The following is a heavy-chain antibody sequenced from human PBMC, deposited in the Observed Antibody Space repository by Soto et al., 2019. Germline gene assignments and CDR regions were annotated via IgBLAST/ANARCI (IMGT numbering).Heavy chain of an antibody. J-gene: IGHJ3*02. D-gene: IGHD6-19*01. CDR2: MNPNRGNT. V-gene: IGHV1-8*01. CDR3: ATKRPGYSSGEAGLYDAFDI. CDR1: GYTFTSYD. Sequence: ASVKVSCKASGYTFTSYDINWVRQATGQGLEWMGWMNPNRGNTGYAQKFQGRVTMTRNTSISTAYMELSSLRSEDTAVYYCATKRPGYSSGEAGLYDAFDIWGQGTMVTVSS.